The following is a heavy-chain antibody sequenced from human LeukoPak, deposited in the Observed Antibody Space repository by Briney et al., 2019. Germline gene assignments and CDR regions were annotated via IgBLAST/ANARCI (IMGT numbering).Heavy chain of an antibody. J-gene: IGHJ4*02. CDR1: GFTFSSYA. Sequence: PGGSLRLSCAASGFTFSSYAMGWVRQAPGKGLEWVSAISGSGGSTYYADSVKGRFTISRDNSKNTLYLQMNSLRAEDTAVYYCAKGKYSSGWSYFDYWGQGTLVTVSS. V-gene: IGHV3-23*01. CDR3: AKGKYSSGWSYFDY. D-gene: IGHD6-19*01. CDR2: ISGSGGST.